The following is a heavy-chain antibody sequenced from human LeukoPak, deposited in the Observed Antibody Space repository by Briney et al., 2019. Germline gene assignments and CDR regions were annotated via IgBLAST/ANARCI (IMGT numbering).Heavy chain of an antibody. CDR3: AKRGGYYGSGSYWPYYYYGMDV. CDR1: GFTFSSYA. J-gene: IGHJ6*02. Sequence: GGSLRLSCAASGFTFSSYAMGWVRQAPGKGLEWVSAISGSGGSTYYADSVKGRFTISRDNSKNTRYLQMNSLRAEDTAVYYCAKRGGYYGSGSYWPYYYYGMDVWGQGTTVTVSS. V-gene: IGHV3-23*01. D-gene: IGHD3-10*01. CDR2: ISGSGGST.